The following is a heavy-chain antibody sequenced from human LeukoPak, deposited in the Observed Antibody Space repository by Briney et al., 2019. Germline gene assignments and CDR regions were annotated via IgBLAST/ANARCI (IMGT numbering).Heavy chain of an antibody. CDR1: GFTFSSYW. CDR2: IKQDGSEK. Sequence: GGSLRLSRAASGFTFSSYWMSWVRQAPGKGLAWVANIKQDGSEKYCMDSVKGRFTVSRDNAKNSLYLQMNSLRAEDTAVYHCARVDGHAHWFDPRGQGTLVTVSS. V-gene: IGHV3-7*03. CDR3: ARVDGHAHWFDP. J-gene: IGHJ5*02.